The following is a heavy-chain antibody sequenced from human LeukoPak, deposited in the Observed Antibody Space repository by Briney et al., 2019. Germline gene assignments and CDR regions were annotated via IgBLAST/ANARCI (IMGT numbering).Heavy chain of an antibody. V-gene: IGHV3-30*18. J-gene: IGHJ3*02. D-gene: IGHD2-15*01. CDR1: GLTFSSYG. Sequence: GGSLRLSCAASGLTFSSYGMHWVRQAPGKGLEWVAVISYDGSNKYYADSVKGRFTISRDNSKNTLYLQMNSLRAEDTAVYYCAKDALGYCSGGSCYSSAFDIWGQGTMVTVPS. CDR3: AKDALGYCSGGSCYSSAFDI. CDR2: ISYDGSNK.